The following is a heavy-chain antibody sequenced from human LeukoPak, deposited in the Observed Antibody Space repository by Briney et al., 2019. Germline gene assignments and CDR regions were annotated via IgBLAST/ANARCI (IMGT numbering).Heavy chain of an antibody. CDR2: ISYDGSNK. CDR1: GFTFSSYA. D-gene: IGHD3-22*01. J-gene: IGHJ3*02. CDR3: ARAPPAYDSSGTDAFDI. Sequence: GGSLRLSCAASGFTFSSYAMHWVRQAPGKGLEWVAVISYDGSNKYYADSVKGRFTISRDNSKNTLYLQMNSLRAEDTAVYYCARAPPAYDSSGTDAFDIWGQGTMVTVSS. V-gene: IGHV3-30*04.